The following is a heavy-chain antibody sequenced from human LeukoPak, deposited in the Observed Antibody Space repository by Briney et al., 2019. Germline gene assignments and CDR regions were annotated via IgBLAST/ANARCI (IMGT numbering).Heavy chain of an antibody. CDR1: AYTFTGYY. V-gene: IGHV1-18*04. J-gene: IGHJ4*02. D-gene: IGHD6-19*01. Sequence: GASVKVSCKASAYTFTGYYIHWVRQAPGQGLEWMGWISAYNGNTNYAQKLQGRVTMTTDTSTSTAYMELRSLRSDDTAVYYCARVFQAGTDYFDYWGQGTLVTVSS. CDR2: ISAYNGNT. CDR3: ARVFQAGTDYFDY.